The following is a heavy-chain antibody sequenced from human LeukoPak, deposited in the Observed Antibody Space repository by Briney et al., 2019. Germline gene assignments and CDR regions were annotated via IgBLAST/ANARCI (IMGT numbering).Heavy chain of an antibody. J-gene: IGHJ4*02. Sequence: SGPTLVNPTQTLTLTCTFSDFSLSTPGMGVGCIRQPPGNALEGLAFIYYNDDKRYSPSLRSRLTITRDTSKNQVVLAMTNMDPVNTATYYCAHLVVTIDWRSYFDYWGQGALVTVSS. D-gene: IGHD3-9*01. CDR3: AHLVVTIDWRSYFDY. CDR2: IYYNDDK. V-gene: IGHV2-5*01. CDR1: DFSLSTPGMG.